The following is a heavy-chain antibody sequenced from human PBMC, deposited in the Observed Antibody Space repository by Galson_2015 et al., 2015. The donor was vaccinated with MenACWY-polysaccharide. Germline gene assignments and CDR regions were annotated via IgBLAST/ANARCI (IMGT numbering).Heavy chain of an antibody. CDR3: AKANSGGICTSGWACWFDP. CDR2: IGGNGTT. V-gene: IGHV3-23*01. J-gene: IGHJ5*02. D-gene: IGHD2-15*01. CDR1: GFTFTNYA. Sequence: SLRLSCAASGFTFTNYAMNWVRQAPGKGLEWVSSIGGNGTTYYADSVKGRFTISRDNSNNMVYLQMNSLRAEDTAIHYCAKANSGGICTSGWACWFDPWGQGSLVSVSS.